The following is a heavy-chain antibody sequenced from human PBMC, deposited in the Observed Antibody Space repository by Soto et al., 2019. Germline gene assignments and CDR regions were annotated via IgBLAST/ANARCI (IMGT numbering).Heavy chain of an antibody. CDR2: INPNSGGT. CDR1: GYTFTGYY. D-gene: IGHD3-10*01. CDR3: AREFSLMPMVRGVSVEGGYDGMDV. J-gene: IGHJ6*02. Sequence: QVQLVQSGAEVKKPGASVKVSCKASGYTFTGYYMHWVRQAPGQELEWMGWINPNSGGTNYAQKFQGWVTRTRDTAIRTAYMELSRLRSEATAVYYCAREFSLMPMVRGVSVEGGYDGMDVWGQGSTVTVSS. V-gene: IGHV1-2*04.